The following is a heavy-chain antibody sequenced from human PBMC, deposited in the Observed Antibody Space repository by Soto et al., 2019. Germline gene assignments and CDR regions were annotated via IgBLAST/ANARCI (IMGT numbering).Heavy chain of an antibody. J-gene: IGHJ5*02. D-gene: IGHD1-7*01. V-gene: IGHV3-73*01. CDR2: IGNKANGYAT. Sequence: EVQLVDSGGGLVQPGGSLKLSCAASGFTFNIAAIHWVRQASGKGLEWVGLIGNKANGYATAYAASVRGRITVSRDDSKNMAFLEINSLKTEDTAVYYCARQGVALELDLWGQGTLVTVSS. CDR1: GFTFNIAA. CDR3: ARQGVALELDL.